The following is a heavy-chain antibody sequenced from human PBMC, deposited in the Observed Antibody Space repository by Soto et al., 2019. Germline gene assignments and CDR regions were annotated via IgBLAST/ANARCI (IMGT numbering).Heavy chain of an antibody. J-gene: IGHJ4*02. CDR1: GFTSSNYW. V-gene: IGHV3-7*01. CDR3: ARALVHGGDF. Sequence: GSLRLSCAASGFTSSNYWMAWVRQAPGKGLEWVANIKQDGSETNFVDSVKGRFTISRDNAKNSLHLQMNSLRAEDTAVYYCARALVHGGDFWGQGTLVTVSS. D-gene: IGHD3-10*01. CDR2: IKQDGSET.